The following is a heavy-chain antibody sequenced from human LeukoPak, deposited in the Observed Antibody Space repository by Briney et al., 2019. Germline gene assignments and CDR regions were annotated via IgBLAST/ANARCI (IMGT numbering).Heavy chain of an antibody. CDR1: GFTVSSNY. CDR3: ARDIVATNFDY. D-gene: IGHD5-12*01. V-gene: IGHV3-66*01. J-gene: IGHJ4*02. Sequence: AGESLRLSCAASGFTVSSNYMSWVRQAPGKGLEWVSVIYSGGSTYYADSVKGRFTISRDNSKNTLYLQMNSLRAEDTAVYYCARDIVATNFDYWGQGTLVTVSS. CDR2: IYSGGST.